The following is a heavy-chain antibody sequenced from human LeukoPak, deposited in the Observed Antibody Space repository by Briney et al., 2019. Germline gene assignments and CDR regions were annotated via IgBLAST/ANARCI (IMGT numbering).Heavy chain of an antibody. CDR2: VYYSGST. V-gene: IGHV4-39*07. CDR3: ARDSYYYDSSGYYYGY. Sequence: SETPSLTCSVSGDSIIGYYWGWIRQPPGKGLEWIGSVYYSGSTYYNPSLKSRVTISVDTSKNQFSLKLSSVTAADTAVYYCARDSYYYDSSGYYYGYWGQGTLVTVSS. J-gene: IGHJ4*02. CDR1: GDSIIGYY. D-gene: IGHD3-22*01.